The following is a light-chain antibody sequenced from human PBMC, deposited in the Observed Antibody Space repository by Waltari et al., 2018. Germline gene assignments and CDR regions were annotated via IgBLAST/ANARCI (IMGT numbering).Light chain of an antibody. V-gene: IGLV3-1*01. CDR3: QAWDSSVV. CDR1: KLGDKY. J-gene: IGLJ2*01. Sequence: SYELTQSPSVSVSPGQTASITCSGNKLGDKYAYWYQQKPGQSPVLVIYQDRKRPSGFPGRFSGSNAGNTATLTISGTQAMDEADYYCQAWDSSVVFGGGTKLTVL. CDR2: QDR.